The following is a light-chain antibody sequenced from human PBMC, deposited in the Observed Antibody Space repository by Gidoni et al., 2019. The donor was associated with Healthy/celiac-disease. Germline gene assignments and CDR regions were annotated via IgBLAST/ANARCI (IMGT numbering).Light chain of an antibody. V-gene: IGKV1-5*01. CDR3: QQYNSYSPDT. J-gene: IGKJ2*01. Sequence: DLQITQSPSTLSASVGDRVTITCRASQSISSWLAWYQQKPGKDPTLLIYDASSLESGVPSRFSGSGSGTEFTLTISSLQPDDFATYYCQQYNSYSPDTFGQXTKLEIK. CDR1: QSISSW. CDR2: DAS.